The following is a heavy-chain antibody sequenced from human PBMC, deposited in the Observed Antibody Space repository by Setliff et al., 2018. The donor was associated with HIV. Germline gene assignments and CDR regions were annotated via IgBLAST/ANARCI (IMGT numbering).Heavy chain of an antibody. CDR3: ARRGDGYNYYWYFDI. Sequence: PSETLSLTCAVSGGSISSSNWWSWVRQPPGKGLEWIGEIYHSGSTNYNPSLKSRVTISVDKSKNQFSLKLSSVTAADTAVYYCARRGDGYNYYWYFDIWGRGTLVTVSS. CDR2: IYHSGST. J-gene: IGHJ2*01. D-gene: IGHD5-12*01. CDR1: GGSISSSNW. V-gene: IGHV4-4*02.